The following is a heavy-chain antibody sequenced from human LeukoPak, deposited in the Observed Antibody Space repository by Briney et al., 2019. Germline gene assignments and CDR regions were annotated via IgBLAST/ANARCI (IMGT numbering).Heavy chain of an antibody. CDR3: ARHGLGSGWYMLYDDAFGI. J-gene: IGHJ3*02. CDR1: GGTFSSYA. CDR2: IIPIFGTA. D-gene: IGHD6-19*01. Sequence: SVKVSCKASGGTFSSYAISWVRQAPGQGLEWMGGIIPIFGTANYAQKFQGRVTITADESTSTAYMELSSLRSEDTAVYYCARHGLGSGWYMLYDDAFGIWGQGTMVTVSS. V-gene: IGHV1-69*13.